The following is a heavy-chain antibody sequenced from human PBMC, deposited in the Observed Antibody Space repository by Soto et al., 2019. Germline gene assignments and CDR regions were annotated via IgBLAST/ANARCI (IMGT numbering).Heavy chain of an antibody. D-gene: IGHD6-13*01. CDR3: AKNGIAYGMDV. CDR2: ISYDGSNK. J-gene: IGHJ6*02. V-gene: IGHV3-30*18. CDR1: GFTFSSYG. Sequence: PGGSLRLSCAASGFTFSSYGMHWVRQAPSKGLEWVAVISYDGSNKYYADSVKGRFTISRDNSKNTLYLQMNSLRAEDTAVYYCAKNGIAYGMDVWGQGTTVTVSS.